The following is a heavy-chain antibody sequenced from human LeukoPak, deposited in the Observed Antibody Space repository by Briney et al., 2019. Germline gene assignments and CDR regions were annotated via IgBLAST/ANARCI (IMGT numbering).Heavy chain of an antibody. CDR2: IIPIFGTA. Sequence: GASVKVSCKASGGTFSSYAISWVRQAPGQGLEWMGGIIPIFGTANYAQKFQGRVTITTDESTSTAYMELSSLRSEDTAVYYCATRDTHDRRGYYYYHMDVWGKGTTVTVSS. D-gene: IGHD5-18*01. J-gene: IGHJ6*03. CDR3: ATRDTHDRRGYYYYHMDV. V-gene: IGHV1-69*05. CDR1: GGTFSSYA.